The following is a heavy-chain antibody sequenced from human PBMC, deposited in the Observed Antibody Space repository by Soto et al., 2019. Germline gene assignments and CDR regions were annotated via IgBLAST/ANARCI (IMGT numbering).Heavy chain of an antibody. CDR3: ARDRGGGGGY. J-gene: IGHJ4*02. V-gene: IGHV3-74*01. CDR1: GFTFSSYW. CDR2: INEDGSTI. Sequence: EVQLVESGGGLVQPGGSLRLSCAASGFTFSSYWMHWVRQAPGKGLVWVSRINEDGSTINYADSVKGRFTISRDNAKNTLYRERNGGRGGDTAVYYGARDRGGGGGYWGQGTLVTVSS. D-gene: IGHD3-16*01.